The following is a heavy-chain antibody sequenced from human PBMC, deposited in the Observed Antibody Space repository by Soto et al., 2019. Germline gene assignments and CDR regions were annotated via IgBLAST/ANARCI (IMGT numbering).Heavy chain of an antibody. D-gene: IGHD3-16*01. J-gene: IGHJ6*02. CDR2: ISPYTGNT. CDR3: VMVDNYVTPTPQDV. CDR1: GYIFVNYG. V-gene: IGHV1-18*01. Sequence: QVQLVQSGDEVKKPGASVKVSCKASGYIFVNYGIARVRQAPGQGLEWMGWISPYTGNTHSASKVQGRLTMTTDTXPSTAYMDLGSLTSDDTAVYYCVMVDNYVTPTPQDVWGQGTTVTVSS.